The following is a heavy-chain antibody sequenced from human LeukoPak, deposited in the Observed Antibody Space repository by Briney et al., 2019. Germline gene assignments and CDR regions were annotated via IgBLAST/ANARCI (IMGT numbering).Heavy chain of an antibody. V-gene: IGHV1-18*01. J-gene: IGHJ4*02. D-gene: IGHD3-9*01. CDR2: ISAYNGNT. Sequence: ASVKVSCKASGYTFTSYGISWVRQAPGQGLEWMGWISAYNGNTNYAQKLQGRVTMTTDTSTSTAYMELRSLRSDDTAVYYCARVPSYFDXXXXXXAPGYFDYWGQGTLVT. CDR3: ARVPSYFDXXXXXXAPGYFDY. CDR1: GYTFTSYG.